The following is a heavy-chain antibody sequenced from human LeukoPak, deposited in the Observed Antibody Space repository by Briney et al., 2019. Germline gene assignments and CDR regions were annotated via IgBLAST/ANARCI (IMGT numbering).Heavy chain of an antibody. CDR2: INPNSGGT. D-gene: IGHD2-2*01. CDR1: GYTFTGYY. V-gene: IGHV1-2*02. CDR3: ARDQYCSSTSCYSWFDP. Sequence: ASVKVSCKASGYTFTGYYMHWLRQAPGQGLEWMGWINPNSGGTNYAQKFQGRVTMTRDTSISTAYMELSRLRSDDTAVYYCARDQYCSSTSCYSWFDPWGQGTLVTVSS. J-gene: IGHJ5*02.